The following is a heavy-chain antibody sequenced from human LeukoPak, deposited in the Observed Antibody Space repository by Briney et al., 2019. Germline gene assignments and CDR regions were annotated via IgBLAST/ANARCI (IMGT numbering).Heavy chain of an antibody. CDR3: TASRDIVVVVAANSVGFDI. D-gene: IGHD2-15*01. J-gene: IGHJ3*02. CDR1: GFTFSNAW. V-gene: IGHV3-15*01. Sequence: GGSLRLSCAASGFTFSNAWMSWVRQAPGKGLEWVGRIKSKTDGGTTDYAAPVKGRFTISRDDSKNTLYLQMNSLKTEDTAVYYCTASRDIVVVVAANSVGFDIWGQGTMVTVSS. CDR2: IKSKTDGGTT.